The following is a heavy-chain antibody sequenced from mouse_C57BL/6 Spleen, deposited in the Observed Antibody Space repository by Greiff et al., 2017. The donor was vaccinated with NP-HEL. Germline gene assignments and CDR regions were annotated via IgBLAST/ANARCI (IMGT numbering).Heavy chain of an antibody. V-gene: IGHV1-64*01. CDR3: ARRDYGSSYVYY. CDR1: GYTFTSYW. Sequence: VQLKQPGAELVKPGASVKLSCKASGYTFTSYWMHWVKQRPGQGLEWIGMIHPNSGSTNYNEKFKSKATLTVDKSSSTAYMQLSSLTSEDSAVYYCARRDYGSSYVYYWGQGTSVTVSS. D-gene: IGHD1-1*01. J-gene: IGHJ4*01. CDR2: IHPNSGST.